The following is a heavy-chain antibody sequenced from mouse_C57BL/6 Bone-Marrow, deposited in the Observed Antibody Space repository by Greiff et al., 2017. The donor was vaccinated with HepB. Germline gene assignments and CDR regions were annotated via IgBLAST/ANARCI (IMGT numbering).Heavy chain of an antibody. V-gene: IGHV5-12*01. CDR3: ARRGPHYYAMDY. J-gene: IGHJ4*01. Sequence: EVHLVESGGGLVQPGGSLKLSCAASGFTFSDYYMYWVRQTPEKRLEWVAYISNGGGSTYYPDTVKGRFTISRDNAENTLYLQMSRLKSEDTAMYYCARRGPHYYAMDYWGQGTSVTVSS. CDR2: ISNGGGST. CDR1: GFTFSDYY.